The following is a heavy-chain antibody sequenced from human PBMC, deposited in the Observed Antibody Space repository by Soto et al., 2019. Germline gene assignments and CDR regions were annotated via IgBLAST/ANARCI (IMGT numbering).Heavy chain of an antibody. D-gene: IGHD2-21*02. CDR1: GFTLSSYA. V-gene: IGHV3-23*01. Sequence: GGSLRLSCAASGFTLSSYAMSWVRQAPGKGLEWVSAISGSGGSTYYADSVKGRFTISRDNSKNTLYLQMNSLRAEDTAVYYCAKSRLKIRTAGYFDYWGQGTLVTVSS. CDR3: AKSRLKIRTAGYFDY. J-gene: IGHJ4*02. CDR2: ISGSGGST.